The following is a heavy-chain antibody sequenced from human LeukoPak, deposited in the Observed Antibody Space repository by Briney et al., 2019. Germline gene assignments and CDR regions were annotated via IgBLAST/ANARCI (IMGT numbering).Heavy chain of an antibody. CDR2: INPSGGST. CDR1: GYTFTIYY. D-gene: IGHD5-18*01. V-gene: IGHV1-46*01. J-gene: IGHJ6*02. Sequence: ASVKVSFTASGYTFTIYYMHWVRQAPGQGLEWMGIINPSGGSTSYAQKFQGRVTMTRDTSTSTVYMELSSLRSEDTAVYYCARDSRIQPFDDYYYYGMDVWGQGTTVTVSS. CDR3: ARDSRIQPFDDYYYYGMDV.